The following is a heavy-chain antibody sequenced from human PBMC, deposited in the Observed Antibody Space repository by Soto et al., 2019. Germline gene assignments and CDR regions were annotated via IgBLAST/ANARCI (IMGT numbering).Heavy chain of an antibody. CDR1: GFSISSGYF. V-gene: IGHV4-38-2*02. D-gene: IGHD3-22*01. Sequence: KPSETLSLTCAVSGFSISSGYFWGWVRQPPGKGPEWLGSIYHSGTTYYNPSVKGRVTISVDTSKNQFSLKMSSVTAADTAVYYCAIDSSGYYWFDPSGQGTRVTVSS. CDR2: IYHSGTT. J-gene: IGHJ5*02. CDR3: AIDSSGYYWFDP.